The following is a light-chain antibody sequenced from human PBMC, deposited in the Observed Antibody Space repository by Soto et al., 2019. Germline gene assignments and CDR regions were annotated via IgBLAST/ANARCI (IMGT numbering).Light chain of an antibody. CDR2: DAS. CDR1: QSVSSY. V-gene: IGKV3-11*01. Sequence: EIVLTQSPATLSLSPGERATLSCRASQSVSSYLAWYQQKPGQAPRLLIYDASNRATGIPARFSGSGSGTDFTLAIRSLEPEDFAVYYCQQRSNWLFAFGGGTKVEIK. CDR3: QQRSNWLFA. J-gene: IGKJ4*01.